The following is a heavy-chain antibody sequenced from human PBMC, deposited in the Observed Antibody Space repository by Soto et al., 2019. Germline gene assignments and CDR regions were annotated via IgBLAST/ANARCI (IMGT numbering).Heavy chain of an antibody. V-gene: IGHV6-1*01. CDR1: GDSVSSNSAA. D-gene: IGHD6-13*01. CDR3: ARDRGEGSSSWYYYYYYMDV. CDR2: TYYRSKWYN. Sequence: SQTLSLTCAISGDSVSSNSAAWNWIRQSPSRGLEWLGRTYYRSKWYNDYAVSVKSRITINPDPSKNQFSLQLNSVTPEDTAVYYCARDRGEGSSSWYYYYYYMDVWGKGTTVTVSS. J-gene: IGHJ6*03.